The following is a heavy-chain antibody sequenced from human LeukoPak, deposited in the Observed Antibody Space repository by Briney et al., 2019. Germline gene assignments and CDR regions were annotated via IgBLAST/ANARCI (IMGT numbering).Heavy chain of an antibody. CDR2: IYYSGST. V-gene: IGHV4-59*01. CDR1: GGSISSYY. CDR3: AREYSSSSLWFDP. J-gene: IGHJ5*02. D-gene: IGHD6-6*01. Sequence: PSETLSLTCTVSGGSISSYYWSWIRQPPGKGLEWIGYIYYSGSTNYNPSLKSRVTISVDTSKNQFSLKLSSVAAADTAVYYCAREYSSSSLWFDPWGQGTLVTVSS.